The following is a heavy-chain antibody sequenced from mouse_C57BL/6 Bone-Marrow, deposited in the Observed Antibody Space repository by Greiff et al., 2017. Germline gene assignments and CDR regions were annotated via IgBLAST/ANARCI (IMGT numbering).Heavy chain of an antibody. V-gene: IGHV10-1*01. Sequence: EVMLVESGGGLVQPKGSLKLSCAASGFSFNTYAMNWVRQAPGKGLEWVARIRSKSNNYATYYADSVKDRFTISRDDSESMLYLQMNNMKTEDAAMDYGGRQKDYGGWYFDVWGTGTTVTVSS. CDR1: GFSFNTYA. CDR3: GRQKDYGGWYFDV. D-gene: IGHD1-1*02. CDR2: IRSKSNNYAT. J-gene: IGHJ1*03.